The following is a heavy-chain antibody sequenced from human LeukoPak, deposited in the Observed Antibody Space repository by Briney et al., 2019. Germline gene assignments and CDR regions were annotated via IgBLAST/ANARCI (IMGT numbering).Heavy chain of an antibody. Sequence: GGSLRLSCAASGFTFSSYGMHWVRQAPGKGLEWVAFIRYDGSNKYYADSVKGRFTISRDNSKNTLYLQMNSLRAEDTAVYYCAKQDSGSYGTAFDIWGQGTMVTVSS. CDR2: IRYDGSNK. V-gene: IGHV3-30*02. CDR1: GFTFSSYG. D-gene: IGHD1-26*01. CDR3: AKQDSGSYGTAFDI. J-gene: IGHJ3*02.